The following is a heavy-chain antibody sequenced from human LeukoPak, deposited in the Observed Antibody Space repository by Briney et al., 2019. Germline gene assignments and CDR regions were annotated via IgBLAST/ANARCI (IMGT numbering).Heavy chain of an antibody. J-gene: IGHJ4*02. D-gene: IGHD1-26*01. CDR3: ARNASDSGTSYFDY. Sequence: TSETLSLTCTVSGGSISSGTYYWGWVRQPPGKGLEWIGSIYYSGSTSYNPSLKSRVTISVDTSKSQFSLKLDSVTAADTAVYYCARNASDSGTSYFDYWGQGTLVTVSS. CDR1: GGSISSGTYY. CDR2: IYYSGST. V-gene: IGHV4-39*01.